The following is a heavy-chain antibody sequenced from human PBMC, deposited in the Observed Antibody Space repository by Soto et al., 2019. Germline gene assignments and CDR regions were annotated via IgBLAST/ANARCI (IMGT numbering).Heavy chain of an antibody. V-gene: IGHV4-31*11. CDR2: ISYSGTT. D-gene: IGHD3-10*01. J-gene: IGHJ6*02. Sequence: QVQLQESGPGLVKPSQTLSLSCAVSGDSISSGDYFWSWIRQPPGRGLEWLGYISYSGTTYYNPSLKSRLTMSTDTSKNQFSLKLSSVTVADTALYYCARDHGSGFYFGMDVWGHGTTVTVSS. CDR3: ARDHGSGFYFGMDV. CDR1: GDSISSGDYF.